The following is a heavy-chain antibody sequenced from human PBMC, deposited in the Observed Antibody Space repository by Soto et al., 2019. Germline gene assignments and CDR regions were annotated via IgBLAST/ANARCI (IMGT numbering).Heavy chain of an antibody. Sequence: XSVKGSCAAAGCPFSSYDGDWVRQATGQGLEWMGGLNPNTGNSVYAQKFQCRITVTSDTSINTVHMELSSLRSEDTAVYYCARRAETNGWNGFGADKYYFDFWGQRTLVTFSS. V-gene: IGHV1-8*01. CDR2: LNPNTGNS. D-gene: IGHD1-1*01. CDR3: ARRAETNGWNGFGADKYYFDF. CDR1: GCPFSSYD. J-gene: IGHJ4*02.